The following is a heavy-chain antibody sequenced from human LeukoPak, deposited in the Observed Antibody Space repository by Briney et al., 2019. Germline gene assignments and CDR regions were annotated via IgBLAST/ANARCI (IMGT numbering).Heavy chain of an antibody. D-gene: IGHD3-10*01. CDR3: ARREIYYGSGSYYDWFDP. Sequence: SETLSLTCTVSGGSIRSYIWNWIRQPAGKGLEWTGRVYSSGSTNYNPSLKSRVTMSIDTSKNQFSLKLSSVTAADTAVYYCARREIYYGSGSYYDWFDPWGQGALVTVSS. CDR1: GGSIRSYI. J-gene: IGHJ5*02. V-gene: IGHV4-4*07. CDR2: VYSSGST.